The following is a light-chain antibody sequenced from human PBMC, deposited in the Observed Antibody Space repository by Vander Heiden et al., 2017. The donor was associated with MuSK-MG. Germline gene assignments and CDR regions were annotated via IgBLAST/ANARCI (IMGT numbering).Light chain of an antibody. CDR1: QDINIY. CDR3: QQYDNLPL. CDR2: KAY. Sequence: DIQLSQSPSSLSASVGDTVTITCQANQDINIYLNWYQHKPGKAPRPLIYKAYSLERGVPSRFSGSGSGTHFSLTIAGLQPEDIAPYYCQQYDNLPLFGPGTKVYI. J-gene: IGKJ3*01. V-gene: IGKV1-33*01.